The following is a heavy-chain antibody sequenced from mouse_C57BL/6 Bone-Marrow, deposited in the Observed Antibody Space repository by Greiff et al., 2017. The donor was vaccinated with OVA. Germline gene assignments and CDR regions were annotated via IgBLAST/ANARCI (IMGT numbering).Heavy chain of an antibody. CDR2: IDPSDSYT. CDR1: GYTFTSYW. J-gene: IGHJ3*01. D-gene: IGHD4-1*01. Sequence: QVQLQQSGAELVRPGTSVKLSCKASGYTFTSYWMHWVKQRPGQGLEWIGVIDPSDSYTNYNQKFKGKATLTVDTSSSTAYMQLSSLTSEDSAVYYCVGGLSWFAYWGQGTLVTVSA. V-gene: IGHV1-59*01. CDR3: VGGLSWFAY.